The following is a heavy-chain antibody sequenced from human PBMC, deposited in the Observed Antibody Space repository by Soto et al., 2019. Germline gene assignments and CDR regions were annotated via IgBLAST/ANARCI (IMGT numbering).Heavy chain of an antibody. J-gene: IGHJ3*01. V-gene: IGHV3-23*01. CDR2: ISGSSLST. Sequence: EVQLLESGGGLVQPGRSLRLSCAVSGLSFSDYPMDWLRQAPGKGLEWVSRISGSSLSTYYADSVKGRFTISRDNSNNTLYLEMSSLRGEDTAVYYCAKPQSGSYYAAFDVWGQGTTVTVSS. CDR1: GLSFSDYP. D-gene: IGHD1-26*01. CDR3: AKPQSGSYYAAFDV.